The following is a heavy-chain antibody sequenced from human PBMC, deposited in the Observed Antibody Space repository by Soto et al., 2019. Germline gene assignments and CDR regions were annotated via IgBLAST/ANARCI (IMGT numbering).Heavy chain of an antibody. J-gene: IGHJ6*02. Sequence: GESLKMSCDGSGYSFTIDCISWVVQMPGKGLEWMGRIDPSDSYTNYSPSFQGHVTISADKSISTAYLQWSSLKASDTAMYYCARHTAMVVYYYGMDVWGQGTTVTVSS. CDR1: GYSFTIDC. CDR3: ARHTAMVVYYYGMDV. D-gene: IGHD5-18*01. CDR2: IDPSDSYT. V-gene: IGHV5-10-1*01.